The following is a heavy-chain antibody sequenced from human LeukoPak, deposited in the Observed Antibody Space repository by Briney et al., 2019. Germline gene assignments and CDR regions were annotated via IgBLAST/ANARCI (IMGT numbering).Heavy chain of an antibody. CDR2: IRSKAYGGTT. V-gene: IGHV3-49*03. Sequence: GGSLRLSCTAPGFTFGDYAMSWLRQAPGKGLESVGLIRSKAYGGTTEYAASVKGRFTISRDDSKSIAYLQMNSLKTEDTAVYYCTRVGGSYSYYFDYWGQGTLVTVSS. J-gene: IGHJ4*02. D-gene: IGHD1-26*01. CDR1: GFTFGDYA. CDR3: TRVGGSYSYYFDY.